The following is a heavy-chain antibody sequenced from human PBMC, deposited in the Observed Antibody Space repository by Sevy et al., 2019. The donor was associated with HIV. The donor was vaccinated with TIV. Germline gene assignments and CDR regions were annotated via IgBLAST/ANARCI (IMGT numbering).Heavy chain of an antibody. J-gene: IGHJ5*02. V-gene: IGHV4-39*01. CDR3: ARHPSSLWFDP. Sequence: SETLSLTCTVSGDSITTNHSYGGWIRQTPGKGLDWIGSVYCSGATYYNPSLKSRVTIFVDTSKNQFSLKVTSVTAADTAVYYCARHPSSLWFDPWGQGKLVTVSS. D-gene: IGHD3-10*01. CDR2: VYCSGAT. CDR1: GDSITTNHSY.